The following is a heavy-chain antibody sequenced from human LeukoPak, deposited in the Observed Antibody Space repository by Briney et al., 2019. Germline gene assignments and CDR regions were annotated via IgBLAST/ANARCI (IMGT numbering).Heavy chain of an antibody. CDR3: SRESGPFSPFGF. V-gene: IGHV4-4*02. CDR1: GGSISGTNW. J-gene: IGHJ4*02. CDR2: ISLRGLT. D-gene: IGHD1-26*01. Sequence: SGTPSLTCGVSGGSISGTNWWSWVRQPPGQGLEWIGEISLRGLTNYNPSLRSRLTMSLDESKNQVSLNLTSVTAADTAVYYCSRESGPFSPFGFWGQGTLVSVHS.